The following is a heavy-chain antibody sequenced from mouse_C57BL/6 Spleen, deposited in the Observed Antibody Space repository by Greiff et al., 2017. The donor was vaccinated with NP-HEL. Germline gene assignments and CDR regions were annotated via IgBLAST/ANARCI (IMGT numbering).Heavy chain of an antibody. Sequence: VQLQQSGPELVKPGASVKISCKASGYAFSSSWMNWVKQRPGKGLEWIGRIYPGDGDTNYNGKFKGKATLTADKSSSTAYMQLSSLTSEDSAVYFCARSPLWYYFDDWGQGTTLTVSS. CDR3: ARSPLWYYFDD. CDR1: GYAFSSSW. J-gene: IGHJ2*01. D-gene: IGHD1-1*02. V-gene: IGHV1-82*01. CDR2: IYPGDGDT.